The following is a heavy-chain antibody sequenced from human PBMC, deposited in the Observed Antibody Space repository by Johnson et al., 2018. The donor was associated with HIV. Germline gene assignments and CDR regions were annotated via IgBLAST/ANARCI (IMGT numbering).Heavy chain of an antibody. D-gene: IGHD1-7*01. CDR1: GFTFSSYA. J-gene: IGHJ3*02. CDR2: ISSNGGST. Sequence: VQLVESGGGLVQPGGSLRLSCAASGFTFSSYAMHWVRQAPGKGLEYVSAISSNGGSTYYANSVKGRFTISRDNSKNTLYLQMGSLRAEDMAVYYCARVRLELGDAFDIWGQGTMVTVSS. CDR3: ARVRLELGDAFDI. V-gene: IGHV3-64*01.